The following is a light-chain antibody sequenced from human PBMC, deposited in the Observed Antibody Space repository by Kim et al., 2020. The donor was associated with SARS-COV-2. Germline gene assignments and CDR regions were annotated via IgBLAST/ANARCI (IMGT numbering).Light chain of an antibody. Sequence: YLSPGERATLSCRASQSRSSYLAWYQQKRGQAPRLLIYDASNRATGIPARFSGSGSGTDFTLTISSLEPEDFAVYYCQQRSNWLTFGGGTKVDIK. V-gene: IGKV3-11*01. CDR1: QSRSSY. J-gene: IGKJ4*01. CDR2: DAS. CDR3: QQRSNWLT.